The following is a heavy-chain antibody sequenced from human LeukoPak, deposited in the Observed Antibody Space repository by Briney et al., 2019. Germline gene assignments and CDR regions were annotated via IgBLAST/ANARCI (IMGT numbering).Heavy chain of an antibody. Sequence: PGGSLRLSCAASEFTFSSYSMSWVRQAPGKGLEWVSSISSSSSYIYYADSVKGRFTISRDNAKNSLYLQMNSLRAEDTAVYYCARDDYGDARNWGQGTLVTVSS. CDR1: EFTFSSYS. V-gene: IGHV3-21*01. CDR2: ISSSSSYI. D-gene: IGHD4-17*01. CDR3: ARDDYGDARN. J-gene: IGHJ4*02.